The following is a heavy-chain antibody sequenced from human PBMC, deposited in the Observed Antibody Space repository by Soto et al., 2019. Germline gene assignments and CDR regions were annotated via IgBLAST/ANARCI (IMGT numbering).Heavy chain of an antibody. J-gene: IGHJ4*01. V-gene: IGHV3-9*01. Sequence: GGSLRLSCAASGFNFDEYAMHWVRQAPGKGLEWVAGITWNSGNIAYADSVKGRFTISRDNAKNSLYLQMNSLRPEDTAFYFCAKDHLGGAMAVPFFDSRGHGALVTVSS. CDR3: AKDHLGGAMAVPFFDS. CDR2: ITWNSGNI. D-gene: IGHD3-16*01. CDR1: GFNFDEYA.